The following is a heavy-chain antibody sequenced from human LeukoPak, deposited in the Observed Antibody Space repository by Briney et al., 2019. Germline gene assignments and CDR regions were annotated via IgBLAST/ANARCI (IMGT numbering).Heavy chain of an antibody. Sequence: ASVKVSCKASGYTFTGYYMHWVRQAPGQGLEWMGWINPNSGGTNYAQKFQGRVTMTRDTSISTAYMELGRLRSDDTAVYYCARGTYNWNYVDAFDIWGQGTMVTVSS. V-gene: IGHV1-2*02. CDR2: INPNSGGT. CDR3: ARGTYNWNYVDAFDI. CDR1: GYTFTGYY. J-gene: IGHJ3*02. D-gene: IGHD1-7*01.